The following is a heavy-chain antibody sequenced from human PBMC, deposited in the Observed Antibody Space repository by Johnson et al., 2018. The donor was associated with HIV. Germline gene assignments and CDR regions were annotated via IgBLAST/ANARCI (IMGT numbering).Heavy chain of an antibody. Sequence: MLLVESGGGVVQPGRSLRLSCAASGFSFSSYDMHWVRQAPGKGLEWVSTISGSGSSTYYVDSVKGRFNISRDNFKNMLYLQMNSLRAEDTALYYCAKDVSSSSWFFAFDIWGQGTMVTVSS. CDR3: AKDVSSSSWFFAFDI. J-gene: IGHJ3*02. CDR1: GFSFSSYD. CDR2: ISGSGSST. V-gene: IGHV3-23*04. D-gene: IGHD6-13*01.